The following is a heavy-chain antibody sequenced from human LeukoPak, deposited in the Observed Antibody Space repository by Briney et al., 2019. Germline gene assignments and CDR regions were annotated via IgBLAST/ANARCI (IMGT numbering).Heavy chain of an antibody. D-gene: IGHD7-27*01. J-gene: IGHJ4*02. V-gene: IGHV3-49*03. Sequence: GGSLRLSCTSYGFTFGDYAMSWFRQAPGKGLEWVAFIRSKEYGGTTEYSASVKDRLTISTDDPRAIAYLQSNSLKTAGKAVYYWRRGRGIGVPGNWGGGLYSFDSWGQGTLVTVSS. CDR2: IRSKEYGGTT. CDR3: RRGRGIGVPGNWGGGLYSFDS. CDR1: GFTFGDYA.